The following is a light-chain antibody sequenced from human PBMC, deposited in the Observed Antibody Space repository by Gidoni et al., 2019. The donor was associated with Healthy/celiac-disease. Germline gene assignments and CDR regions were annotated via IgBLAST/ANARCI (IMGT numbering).Light chain of an antibody. CDR3: QHLNSYDIT. CDR2: AAF. J-gene: IGKJ5*01. CDR1: QGISSY. V-gene: IGKV1-9*01. Sequence: DIKLTQTPPFLSASVGDRVTITCRASQGISSYLAWYQQKPGKAPKLLIYAAFTLQSGVPSRFSGSGSGTEFTLTIRSVQPEDFATYYCQHLNSYDITFXQXTRLXIK.